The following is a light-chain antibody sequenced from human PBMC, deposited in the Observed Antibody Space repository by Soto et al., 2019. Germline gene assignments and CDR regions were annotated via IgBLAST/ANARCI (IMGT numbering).Light chain of an antibody. CDR1: QSVSSSY. Sequence: EIVLTQSPGTLYLSPGERATLSCRASQSVSSSYLAWYQQKPGQAPRLLIYGASSRATGIPDRFSGSGSGTDFTLTISRLEPEYSAVYYCQQYGSSPLTFGGGTKVEIK. V-gene: IGKV3-20*01. CDR2: GAS. CDR3: QQYGSSPLT. J-gene: IGKJ4*01.